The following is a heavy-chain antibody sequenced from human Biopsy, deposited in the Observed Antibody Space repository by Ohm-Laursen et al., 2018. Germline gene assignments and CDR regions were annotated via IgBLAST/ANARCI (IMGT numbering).Heavy chain of an antibody. CDR2: KFYRGTT. V-gene: IGHV4-59*08. Sequence: TLSLTCTVSGDSVSNNFWTWIRRPPGKTLEWIAYKFYRGTTTYNPSLKGRVIVSVDPPKSQISLKLTSVTASDTAIYYCARLTRRGNIIFFDYWGQGTQVTVSS. CDR1: GDSVSNNF. CDR3: ARLTRRGNIIFFDY. D-gene: IGHD1-26*01. J-gene: IGHJ4*02.